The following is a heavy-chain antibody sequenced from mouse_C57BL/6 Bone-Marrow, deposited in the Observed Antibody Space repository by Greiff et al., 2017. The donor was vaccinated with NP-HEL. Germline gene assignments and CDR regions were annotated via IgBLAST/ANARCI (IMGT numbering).Heavy chain of an antibody. CDR1: GFTFSSYG. CDR2: ISSGGSYT. CDR3: ARDYYYGSSYDAMDY. Sequence: EVKLVESGGDLVKPGGSLKLSCAASGFTFSSYGMSWVRQTPDKRLEWVATISSGGSYTYYPDSVKGRFTISRDNAKNTLYLQMSSLKSEDTAMYYCARDYYYGSSYDAMDYWGQGTSVTVSS. J-gene: IGHJ4*01. D-gene: IGHD1-1*01. V-gene: IGHV5-6*01.